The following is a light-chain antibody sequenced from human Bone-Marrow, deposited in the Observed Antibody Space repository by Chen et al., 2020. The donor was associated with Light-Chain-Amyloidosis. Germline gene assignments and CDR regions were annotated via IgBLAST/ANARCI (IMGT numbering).Light chain of an antibody. CDR2: AAS. CDR1: QGISSY. J-gene: IGKJ1*01. V-gene: IGKV1-8*01. Sequence: AIRMTQSPSSLSASTGDRVTITCLASQGISSYLAWYQQKPGKAPKLLIYAASTLQSGVPSRFSGSGSGTDFTLTISCLQSEDFATYYCQQYYSYPVTFGQGTKVEIK. CDR3: QQYYSYPVT.